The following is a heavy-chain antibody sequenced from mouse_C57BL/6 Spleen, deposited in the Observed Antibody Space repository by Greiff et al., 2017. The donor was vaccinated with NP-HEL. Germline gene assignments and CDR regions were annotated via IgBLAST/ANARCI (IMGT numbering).Heavy chain of an antibody. J-gene: IGHJ3*01. CDR2: IWSGGST. CDR3: ARGGYGAWFAY. Sequence: VQLKESGPGLVQPSQSLSITCTVSGFSLTSYGVHWVRQSPGKGLEWLGVIWSGGSTDYNAAFISRLSISKDNSKSQVFFKMNSLQADDTAIYYCARGGYGAWFAYWGQGTLVTVSA. D-gene: IGHD2-2*01. CDR1: GFSLTSYG. V-gene: IGHV2-2*01.